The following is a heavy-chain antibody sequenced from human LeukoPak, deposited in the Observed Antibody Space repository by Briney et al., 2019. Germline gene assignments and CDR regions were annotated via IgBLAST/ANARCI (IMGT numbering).Heavy chain of an antibody. CDR3: ARVSSSSSVGGSYFDY. CDR2: IYYSGST. D-gene: IGHD6-6*01. CDR1: GGSISSSSYY. V-gene: IGHV4-39*07. J-gene: IGHJ4*02. Sequence: SETLSLTCTVSGGSISSSSYYWGWIRQPPGKGLEWIGSIYYSGSTYYNPSLKSRVTISVDTSKNQFSLKLSSVTAADTAVYYCARVSSSSSVGGSYFDYWGQGTLVTVSS.